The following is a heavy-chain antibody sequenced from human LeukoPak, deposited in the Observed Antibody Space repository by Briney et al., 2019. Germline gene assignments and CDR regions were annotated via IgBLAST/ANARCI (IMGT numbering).Heavy chain of an antibody. Sequence: GGSLRLSCAASGFTVSSNYMSWVRQAPGKGPEWVSVLYSGGSTYYADSVKGRFTISRDDSKNTLYLQMNSLRAGDTAVCYCATTRGPNSQYFDCWGQGTLVTVSS. J-gene: IGHJ4*02. D-gene: IGHD1-1*01. CDR2: LYSGGST. CDR3: ATTRGPNSQYFDC. CDR1: GFTVSSNY. V-gene: IGHV3-66*01.